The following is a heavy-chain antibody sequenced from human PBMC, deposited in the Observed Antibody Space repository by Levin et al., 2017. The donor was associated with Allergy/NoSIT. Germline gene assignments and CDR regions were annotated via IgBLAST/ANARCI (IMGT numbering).Heavy chain of an antibody. Sequence: PSETLSLTCAVSGGSISTDNWWSWIRQPPGKGLEWIGEIYRSGDTNHNPSLRSRVTMSVDKSKNPFSLKLSSVPAADTAVYYCATVEGLFCAGVSCYYSFHDWGQGALVTVSS. CDR2: IYRSGDT. J-gene: IGHJ4*02. D-gene: IGHD2-15*01. CDR3: ATVEGLFCAGVSCYYSFHD. CDR1: GGSISTDNW. V-gene: IGHV4-4*02.